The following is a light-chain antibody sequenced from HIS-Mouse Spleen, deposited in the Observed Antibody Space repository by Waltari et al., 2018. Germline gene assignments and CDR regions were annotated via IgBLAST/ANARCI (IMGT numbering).Light chain of an antibody. J-gene: IGLJ2*01. CDR3: SSYTSSSTL. V-gene: IGLV2-14*01. CDR1: SSDVGGYNY. Sequence: QSALTQPASVSGSPGQSITISCTGTSSDVGGYNYVSWYQQHPVKAPKLMLDEVSNRPSGVSNRFAGAKSGNAASLTISGLQAEDEADYYCSSYTSSSTLFGGGTKLTVL. CDR2: EVS.